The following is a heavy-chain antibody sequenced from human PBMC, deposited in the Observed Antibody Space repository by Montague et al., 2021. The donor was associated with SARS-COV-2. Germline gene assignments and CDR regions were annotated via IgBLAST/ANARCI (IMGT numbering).Heavy chain of an antibody. V-gene: IGHV2-70*01. Sequence: VKSTQTLTLTCTFSGFSLSTSGMCVSWIRQPPGEALEWLTLIDWDDDKYYSTPLKTRLTISKDTSKNQVVLTMTNMDPVDTATYYCARSYGTTVVTRAFDYWGQGTLVTVSS. CDR1: GFSLSTSGMC. CDR3: ARSYGTTVVTRAFDY. CDR2: IDWDDDK. J-gene: IGHJ4*02. D-gene: IGHD4-23*01.